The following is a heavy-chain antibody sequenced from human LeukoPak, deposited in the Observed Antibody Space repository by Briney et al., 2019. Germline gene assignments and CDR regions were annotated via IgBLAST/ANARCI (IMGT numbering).Heavy chain of an antibody. Sequence: SETLSLTCTVSGGSISSSSYYWGWIRQPPGKGLEWIGSIYYSGSTYYNPPLKSRVTISVDTSKNQFSLKLSSVTAADTAVYYCARRDYGYSFDYWGQGTLVTVSS. CDR1: GGSISSSSYY. D-gene: IGHD5-18*01. CDR3: ARRDYGYSFDY. CDR2: IYYSGST. V-gene: IGHV4-39*01. J-gene: IGHJ4*02.